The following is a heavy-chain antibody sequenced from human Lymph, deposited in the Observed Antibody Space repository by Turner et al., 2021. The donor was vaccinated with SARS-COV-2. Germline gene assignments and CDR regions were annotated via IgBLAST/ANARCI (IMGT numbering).Heavy chain of an antibody. J-gene: IGHJ6*02. D-gene: IGHD1-26*01. CDR1: GYTFTSHD. V-gene: IGHV1-8*02. CDR3: ARGRYSGGGMDV. Sequence: QVQLVQSGAEVKKPGASVKVSCKAPGYTFTSHDINWVRQATGQGLEWMEWMNPNSGNTGYAQKFQGRVTMTSNTSISTAYMEMSSLRSEDTAVYYCARGRYSGGGMDVWGQGTTVTVSS. CDR2: MNPNSGNT.